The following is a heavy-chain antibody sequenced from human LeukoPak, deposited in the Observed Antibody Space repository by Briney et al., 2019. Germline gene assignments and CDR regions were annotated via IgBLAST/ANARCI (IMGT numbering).Heavy chain of an antibody. J-gene: IGHJ5*02. CDR1: GYTFTSYG. V-gene: IGHV1-18*01. CDR3: ARGVVTIFGVVIIQNWFDP. D-gene: IGHD3-3*01. CDR2: ISAYNGNT. Sequence: ASVKVSCKASGYTFTSYGISWVRQAPGQGLEWMRWISAYNGNTNYAQKLQGRVTMTTDTSTSTAYMELRSLRSDDTAVYYCARGVVTIFGVVIIQNWFDPWGQGTLVTVSS.